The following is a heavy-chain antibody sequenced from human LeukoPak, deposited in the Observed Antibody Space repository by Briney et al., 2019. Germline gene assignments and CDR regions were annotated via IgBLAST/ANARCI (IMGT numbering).Heavy chain of an antibody. CDR1: GGSISSGGYY. V-gene: IGHV4-31*03. CDR3: ARWSIGELPSYPGYGMDV. CDR2: IYYSGST. J-gene: IGHJ6*02. Sequence: SQTLSPTCTVSGGSISSGGYYWSWIRQHPGKGLEWIGYIYYSGSTYYNPSLKSRVTISVDTSKNQFSLKLSSVTAADTAVYYCARWSIGELPSYPGYGMDVWGQGTTVTVSS. D-gene: IGHD1-26*01.